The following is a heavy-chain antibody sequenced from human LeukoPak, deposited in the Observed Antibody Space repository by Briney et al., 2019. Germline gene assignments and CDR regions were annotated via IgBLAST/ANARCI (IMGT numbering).Heavy chain of an antibody. CDR3: ARAPKETGDFGP. CDR1: GGSISSSSCY. D-gene: IGHD7-27*01. V-gene: IGHV4-39*07. CDR2: IYYSGST. J-gene: IGHJ5*02. Sequence: SETLSLTCTVSGGSISSSSCYWGWIRQPPGKGLEWIGSIYYSGSTYHNSSLKSRVTISIDTSKNQFSLQLNSVTPEDTAVYYCARAPKETGDFGPWGQGTLVTVSS.